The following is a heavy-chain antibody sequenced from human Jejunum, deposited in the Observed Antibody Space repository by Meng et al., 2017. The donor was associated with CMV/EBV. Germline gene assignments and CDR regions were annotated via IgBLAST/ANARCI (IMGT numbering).Heavy chain of an antibody. Sequence: KGAGYSFTGYYLHWVRQAPGQGLEWLGWINPNSGATSYAQNFQDRVTMTRDTSISTAYMELNRLRSDDTAVYYCARDSIGDSYFDYWGQGKVVTVSS. D-gene: IGHD2-21*02. CDR2: INPNSGAT. CDR1: GYSFTGYY. CDR3: ARDSIGDSYFDY. J-gene: IGHJ4*02. V-gene: IGHV1-2*02.